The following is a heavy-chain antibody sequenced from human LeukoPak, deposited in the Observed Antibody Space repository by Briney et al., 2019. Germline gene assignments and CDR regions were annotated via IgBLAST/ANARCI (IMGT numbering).Heavy chain of an antibody. D-gene: IGHD3-10*01. Sequence: GASVKVSCKASGYSFTAFYIHWVRQAPGQGLGWMGWIHPRSGETNYAYTFPGRVTMTRDTSISTTYMDLGSLRSDDTAVYYCARDGEYGTGSYYRGCFDYWGQGTLVTVSS. CDR1: GYSFTAFY. J-gene: IGHJ4*02. CDR2: IHPRSGET. V-gene: IGHV1-2*02. CDR3: ARDGEYGTGSYYRGCFDY.